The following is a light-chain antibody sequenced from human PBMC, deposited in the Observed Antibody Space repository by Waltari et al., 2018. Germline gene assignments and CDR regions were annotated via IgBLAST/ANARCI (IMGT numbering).Light chain of an antibody. CDR2: EVS. V-gene: IGKV2-29*01. J-gene: IGKJ1*01. Sequence: DIVMTQTPLSRSVTHGQPASITCKSTKSHLQSNGKTYLSWFLQKPGQSPQLLIYEVSSRFSGVPDRFSGSGSGTDFTLKISRVEAEDVGTYYCMQCIHRWTFGQGTKVEIQ. CDR1: KSHLQSNGKTY. CDR3: MQCIHRWT.